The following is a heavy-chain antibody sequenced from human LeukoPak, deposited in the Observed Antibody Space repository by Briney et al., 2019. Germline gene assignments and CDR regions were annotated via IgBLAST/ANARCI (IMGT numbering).Heavy chain of an antibody. CDR3: ATDHRYGATHNFDY. D-gene: IGHD4/OR15-4a*01. V-gene: IGHV1-24*01. CDR2: FDPEDGET. CDR1: GYTLTELS. Sequence: ASVKVSCKVSGYTLTELSMHWVRQAPGKGLEWMGGFDPEDGETIYAQKFQGRVTMTEDTSTDTAYMELSSLRSEDTAVYYCATDHRYGATHNFDYWGQGTLVTVSS. J-gene: IGHJ4*02.